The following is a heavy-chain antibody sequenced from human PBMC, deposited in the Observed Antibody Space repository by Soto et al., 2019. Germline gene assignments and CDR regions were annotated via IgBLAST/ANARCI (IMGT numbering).Heavy chain of an antibody. CDR2: ISGSGGST. V-gene: IGHV3-23*01. D-gene: IGHD1-7*01. J-gene: IGHJ6*02. CDR1: GFTFSSYA. CDR3: AKGDPGTTVPYYYYGMDV. Sequence: QPGGSLRLSCAASGFTFSSYAMSWVRQAPGKGLEWVSAISGSGGSTYYADSVKGRFTISRDNSKNTLYLQMNSLRAEDTAVYYCAKGDPGTTVPYYYYGMDVWGQGTTVTVSS.